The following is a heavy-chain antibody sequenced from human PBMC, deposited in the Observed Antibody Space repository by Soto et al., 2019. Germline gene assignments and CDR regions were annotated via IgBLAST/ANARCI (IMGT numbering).Heavy chain of an antibody. V-gene: IGHV3-13*05. CDR3: AKDRTVLLWFLDV. D-gene: IGHD3-10*01. Sequence: GGSLRLSCAASGFTFSSYDMHWVRQATGKGLEWVSAIGTAGDPYYPGSVKGRFTISRDNSKNTLYLQMNSLRAEDTAVYYCAKDRTVLLWFLDVWGQGTTVTVSS. CDR1: GFTFSSYD. CDR2: IGTAGDP. J-gene: IGHJ6*02.